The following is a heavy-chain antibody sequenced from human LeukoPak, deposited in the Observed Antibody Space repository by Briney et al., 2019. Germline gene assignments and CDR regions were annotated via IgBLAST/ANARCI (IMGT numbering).Heavy chain of an antibody. Sequence: ASVKVSCKASGYTFTSYGISWVRQAPGQGLEWMGWISAYNGNTNYAQKLQGRVTMTTDTSTSTAYMELRSLRSDDTAVYYCARVVGATTDYYFDYWGQGTLVTVSS. J-gene: IGHJ4*02. V-gene: IGHV1-18*01. CDR2: ISAYNGNT. CDR1: GYTFTSYG. D-gene: IGHD1-26*01. CDR3: ARVVGATTDYYFDY.